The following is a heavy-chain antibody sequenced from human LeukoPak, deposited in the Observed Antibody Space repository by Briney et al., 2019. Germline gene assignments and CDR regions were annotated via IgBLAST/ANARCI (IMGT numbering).Heavy chain of an antibody. D-gene: IGHD2-15*01. CDR3: AVGYCSGGSCYHHHYYMDV. J-gene: IGHJ6*03. CDR1: GYTFTGYY. V-gene: IGHV1-2*02. Sequence: ASVKVSCKASGYTFTGYYMHWVRQAPGQGLEWMGWINPNSGGTNYAQKFQGRVTMTRDTSISTAYMELSRLRSDDTAVYYCAVGYCSGGSCYHHHYYMDVWGKGTTVTVSS. CDR2: INPNSGGT.